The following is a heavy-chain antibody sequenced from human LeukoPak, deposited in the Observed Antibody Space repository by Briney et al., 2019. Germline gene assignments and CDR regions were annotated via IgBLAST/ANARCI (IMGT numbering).Heavy chain of an antibody. J-gene: IGHJ4*02. CDR1: GFTFSSYA. Sequence: GGSLRLSCAASGFTFSSYAIHWVRQAPGKGLEWVAVISSDGSNKYYADSVKGRFTISRDNSKITLYLQMNSLRAEDTAVYYRARDLELRNALDYWGQGTLVTVSS. CDR3: ARDLELRNALDY. CDR2: ISSDGSNK. D-gene: IGHD1-7*01. V-gene: IGHV3-30*04.